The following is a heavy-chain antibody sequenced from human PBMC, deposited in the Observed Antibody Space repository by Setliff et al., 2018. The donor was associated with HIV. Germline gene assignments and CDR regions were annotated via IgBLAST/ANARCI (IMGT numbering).Heavy chain of an antibody. D-gene: IGHD5-12*01. CDR3: AKVGREYNGYDLTFDS. CDR1: GFTFRSYV. Sequence: GGSLRLSCAASGFTFRSYVMHWVRQAPGKGLEWVALTWYDGRTTYYADSVKGRFTISRDNSKSTLNLQMNTLRPEDTAMYYCAKVGREYNGYDLTFDSWGQGTLVTVSS. CDR2: TWYDGRTT. V-gene: IGHV3-30*02. J-gene: IGHJ4*02.